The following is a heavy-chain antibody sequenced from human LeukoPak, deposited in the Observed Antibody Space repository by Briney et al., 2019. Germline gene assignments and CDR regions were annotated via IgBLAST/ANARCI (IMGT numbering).Heavy chain of an antibody. D-gene: IGHD6-13*01. CDR3: ARESVAAAAFDY. Sequence: SETLSLTCTVSGGSISSYYCSWIRQPPGEGLEWIGYIYYTGSTSYSPSLKSRVTISADTSKNQFSLKLSSVTAADTAVYYCARESVAAAAFDYWGRGTLVTVSS. CDR1: GGSISSYY. CDR2: IYYTGST. J-gene: IGHJ4*02. V-gene: IGHV4-59*01.